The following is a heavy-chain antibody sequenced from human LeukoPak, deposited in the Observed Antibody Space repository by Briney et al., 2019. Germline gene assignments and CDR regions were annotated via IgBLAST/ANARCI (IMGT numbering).Heavy chain of an antibody. J-gene: IGHJ4*02. Sequence: PGGSLRLSCAASGFTFSSYGMHWVRQAPGKGLEWVAFIRYDGSNKYYADSVKGRFTISRDNSKNTLYLQMNSLRAEDTAVYYCARVEPRDYEVDYWGQGTPVTVSS. D-gene: IGHD3-16*01. CDR3: ARVEPRDYEVDY. V-gene: IGHV3-30*02. CDR1: GFTFSSYG. CDR2: IRYDGSNK.